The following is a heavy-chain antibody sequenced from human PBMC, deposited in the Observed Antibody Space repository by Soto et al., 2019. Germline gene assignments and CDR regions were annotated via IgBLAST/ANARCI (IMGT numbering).Heavy chain of an antibody. CDR1: GFTFENYA. D-gene: IGHD3-3*01. CDR3: AKDSWAIFGVPAGEYYAMDV. Sequence: GGSLRLSCVASGFTFENYAMSCVRQAPGKGLEWVSAISGSGGTTYYSDSVKGRFTISRDNSKNTVYLQMNDLRVEDAAEYFCAKDSWAIFGVPAGEYYAMDVWGQGPTVTVSS. J-gene: IGHJ6*02. V-gene: IGHV3-23*01. CDR2: ISGSGGTT.